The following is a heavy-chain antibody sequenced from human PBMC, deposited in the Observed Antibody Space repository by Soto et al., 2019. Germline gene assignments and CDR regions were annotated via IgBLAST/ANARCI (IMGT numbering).Heavy chain of an antibody. CDR3: ARDAPPDDY. CDR1: GFTFSSYS. Sequence: EVQLVESGGGLVQPGGSLRLSCAASGFTFSSYSMNWVRQAPGKGLEWVSYSSSSSSTIYYADSVKGRFTISRDNAKNSLYLQMNSLRAEDTAVYYSARDAPPDDYWGQGTLVTVSS. CDR2: SSSSSSTI. J-gene: IGHJ4*02. V-gene: IGHV3-48*01.